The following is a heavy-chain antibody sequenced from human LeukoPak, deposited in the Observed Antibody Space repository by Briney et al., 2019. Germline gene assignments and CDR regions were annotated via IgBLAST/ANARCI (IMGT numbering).Heavy chain of an antibody. Sequence: GGSLRLSWAASGLTFDDYGMSWVRQAPGKGLEWGFGINWNGGSTGYPDSVKGRFTISRDNAKNSLYLQMNSLRAEDTAVYYCARLTSYYGSGSYSAYDAFDIWGQGTMVTVSS. CDR1: GLTFDDYG. J-gene: IGHJ3*02. D-gene: IGHD3-10*01. CDR2: INWNGGST. CDR3: ARLTSYYGSGSYSAYDAFDI. V-gene: IGHV3-20*04.